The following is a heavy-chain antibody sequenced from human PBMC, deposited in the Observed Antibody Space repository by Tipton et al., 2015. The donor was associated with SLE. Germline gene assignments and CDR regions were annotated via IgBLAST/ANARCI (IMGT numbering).Heavy chain of an antibody. Sequence: TLSLTCAVYGGSFSSYYWSWIRQPPGKGLEWIGEINHSGSTNYNPSLKSRVTISVDTSKNQFSLKLSSVTAADTAVYYCASSGYSSGWYREGYFDYWGQGTLVTVSS. CDR1: GGSFSSYY. V-gene: IGHV4-34*01. CDR2: INHSGST. D-gene: IGHD6-19*01. J-gene: IGHJ4*02. CDR3: ASSGYSSGWYREGYFDY.